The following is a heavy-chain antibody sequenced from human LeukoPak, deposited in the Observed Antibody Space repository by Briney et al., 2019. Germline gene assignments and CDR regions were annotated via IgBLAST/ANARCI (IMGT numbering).Heavy chain of an antibody. CDR3: AKDRYYGSGSYSPDYYYYYMDV. J-gene: IGHJ6*03. Sequence: GGSLRLSCAASGFTFSSYVMSWVRQAPGKGLEWVAVIWYDGSNKYYADSVKGRFTISRDNSKNTLYLQMNSLRAEDTAVYYCAKDRYYGSGSYSPDYYYYYMDVWGKGTTVTVSS. CDR1: GFTFSSYV. CDR2: IWYDGSNK. D-gene: IGHD3-10*01. V-gene: IGHV3-33*06.